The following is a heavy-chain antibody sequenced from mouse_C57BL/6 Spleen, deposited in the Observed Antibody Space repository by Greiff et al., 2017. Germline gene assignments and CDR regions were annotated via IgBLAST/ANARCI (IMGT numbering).Heavy chain of an antibody. Sequence: VQLQQSGAELVKPGASVKMSCKASGYTFTSYWITWVKQRPGQGLEWIGDIYPGSGSTNYNEKFKSKATLTVDTSSSTAYMQLSSLTSEDSAVYYCARSFITTVVAPFDYWGQGTTLTVSS. J-gene: IGHJ2*01. CDR1: GYTFTSYW. CDR3: ARSFITTVVAPFDY. D-gene: IGHD1-1*01. V-gene: IGHV1-55*01. CDR2: IYPGSGST.